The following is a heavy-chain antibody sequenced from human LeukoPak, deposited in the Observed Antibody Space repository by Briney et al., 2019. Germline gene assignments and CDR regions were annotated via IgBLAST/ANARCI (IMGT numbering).Heavy chain of an antibody. V-gene: IGHV4-39*07. J-gene: IGHJ4*02. CDR3: AREPPNYYDSSGYPH. Sequence: SETLSLTCTVSGGSISSSSYYWGWIRQPPGKGLEWIGSIYYSGSTYYNPSLKSRVTMSVDTSKNQFSLKLSSVTAADTAVYYCAREPPNYYDSSGYPHWGQGTLVTVSS. D-gene: IGHD3-22*01. CDR1: GGSISSSSYY. CDR2: IYYSGST.